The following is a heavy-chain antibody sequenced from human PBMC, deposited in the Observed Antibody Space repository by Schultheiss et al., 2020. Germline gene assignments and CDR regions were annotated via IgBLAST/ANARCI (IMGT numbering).Heavy chain of an antibody. V-gene: IGHV4-39*01. Sequence: SETLSLTCTVSGGSISSRSYYWGWIRQPPGKGLEWIGSIYYSGSTYYNPSLKSRVTISVDTSKNQFSLKLSSVTAADTAVYYCARVGSSSHFDYWGQGTLVTVSS. J-gene: IGHJ4*02. D-gene: IGHD6-6*01. CDR1: GGSISSRSYY. CDR2: IYYSGST. CDR3: ARVGSSSHFDY.